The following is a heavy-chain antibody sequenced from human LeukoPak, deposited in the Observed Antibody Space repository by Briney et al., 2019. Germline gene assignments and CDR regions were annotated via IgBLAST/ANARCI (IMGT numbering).Heavy chain of an antibody. Sequence: PSETLSLTCTVSGGSISSYYWSWIRQPPGKGLEWIGYIYYSGSTNYNPSLKSRVTISVDTSKNQFSLKLSSVTAADTAVCYCARTLGYGDYVYWGQGTLVTVSS. CDR2: IYYSGST. CDR3: ARTLGYGDYVY. J-gene: IGHJ4*02. V-gene: IGHV4-59*01. D-gene: IGHD4-17*01. CDR1: GGSISSYY.